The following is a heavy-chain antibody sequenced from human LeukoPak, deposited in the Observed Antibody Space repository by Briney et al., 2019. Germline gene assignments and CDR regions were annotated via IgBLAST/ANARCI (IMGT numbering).Heavy chain of an antibody. CDR1: GFTVSSNS. CDR3: ARRPGSTRYYYGLDV. J-gene: IGHJ6*02. CDR2: IYGGGST. Sequence: GGSLRLSRAASGFTVSSNSMTWVRQAPGKGLEWVSVIYGGGSTYYADSVKGRFTISRDNSKNTLYLQMNSLRAEDTAVYYCARRPGSTRYYYGLDVWGQGTTVTVSS. V-gene: IGHV3-53*01. D-gene: IGHD3-10*01.